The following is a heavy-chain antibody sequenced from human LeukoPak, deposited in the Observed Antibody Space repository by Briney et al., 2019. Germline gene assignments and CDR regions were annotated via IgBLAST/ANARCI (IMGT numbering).Heavy chain of an antibody. CDR1: GFTFDDYG. V-gene: IGHV3-20*01. CDR3: ARVKERSDSYYFDY. J-gene: IGHJ4*02. CDR2: INWNGGST. Sequence: GGSLRLSCAASGFTFDDYGMSWVRQAPGKGLEWVSGINWNGGSTGYADSVKGRFTISRDNAKNSLYLQMNSLRAEDTALYHCARVKERSDSYYFDYWGQGTLVTVSS. D-gene: IGHD2-15*01.